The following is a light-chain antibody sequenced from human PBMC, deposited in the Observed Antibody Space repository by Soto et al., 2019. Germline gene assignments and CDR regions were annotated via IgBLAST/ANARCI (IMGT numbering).Light chain of an antibody. Sequence: EIVLTQSPDTLSLSPGETATLSCRASQSVSSYLAWYQHKPGQAPRLLIYDASHRATGIPARFSGSGSGADFPPTISSLEPDDFAGYYWQQPRNWPLSTFGQGTKLEIK. J-gene: IGKJ2*01. CDR1: QSVSSY. V-gene: IGKV3-11*01. CDR2: DAS. CDR3: QQPRNWPLST.